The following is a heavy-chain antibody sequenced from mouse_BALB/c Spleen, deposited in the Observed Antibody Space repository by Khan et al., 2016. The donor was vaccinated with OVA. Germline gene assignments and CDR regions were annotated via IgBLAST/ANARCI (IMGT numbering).Heavy chain of an antibody. CDR1: GHTFTNYW. Sequence: QVQLKQSGAELAKPGASVKMSCKASGHTFTNYWMHWVKQRPGQGLEWIGYINPSTDYTEYNQKFKDKATLTADKSSSTAYMQLTSLTSKDSALYYCVNHGSSSAWFTYWGQGTLVTVSA. CDR2: INPSTDYT. J-gene: IGHJ3*01. D-gene: IGHD1-1*01. CDR3: VNHGSSSAWFTY. V-gene: IGHV1-7*01.